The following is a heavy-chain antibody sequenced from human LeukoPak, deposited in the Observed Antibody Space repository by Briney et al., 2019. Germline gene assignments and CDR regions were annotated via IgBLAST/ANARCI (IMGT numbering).Heavy chain of an antibody. CDR2: ISGYNGNT. D-gene: IGHD6-19*01. CDR3: ARADIRAIASSGWYGFDY. J-gene: IGHJ4*02. V-gene: IGHV1-18*01. CDR1: GYTFTSYG. Sequence: ASVKVSCKASGYTFTSYGISWVRQAPGQGLAWMGWISGYNGNTNYAQKFQGRVRMTTATSTSTAYMELRSPRSDDTAVYYCARADIRAIASSGWYGFDYWGQGTLVTVSS.